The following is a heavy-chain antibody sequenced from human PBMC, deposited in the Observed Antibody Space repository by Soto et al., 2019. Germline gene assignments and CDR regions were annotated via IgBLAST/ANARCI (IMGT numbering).Heavy chain of an antibody. J-gene: IGHJ4*02. CDR1: GGSISSYY. Sequence: PSETLSLTCTVSGGSISSYYWSWIRQPPGKGLEWIGCIYYSGSTNYNPSLKSRVTISVDTSKNQFSLKLSSVTAADTAVYYCARQSSSWYYSDYWGQGTLVTVSS. V-gene: IGHV4-59*08. CDR3: ARQSSSWYYSDY. CDR2: IYYSGST. D-gene: IGHD6-13*01.